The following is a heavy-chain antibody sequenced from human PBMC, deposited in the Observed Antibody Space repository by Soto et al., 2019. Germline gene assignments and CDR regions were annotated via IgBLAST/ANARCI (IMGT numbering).Heavy chain of an antibody. V-gene: IGHV4-31*03. Sequence: QVQLQESGPGLVKPSQTLSLTCTVSGGSISSGGYYWSWIRQHPGKGLEWIGYIYYSGSTYYNPSLTRRVTTSVDTSKNQFSLKLSSVTAEDTAVYYCARWDRYNWNEGDAFDIWGQGTMVTVSS. CDR1: GGSISSGGYY. CDR3: ARWDRYNWNEGDAFDI. D-gene: IGHD1-20*01. J-gene: IGHJ3*02. CDR2: IYYSGST.